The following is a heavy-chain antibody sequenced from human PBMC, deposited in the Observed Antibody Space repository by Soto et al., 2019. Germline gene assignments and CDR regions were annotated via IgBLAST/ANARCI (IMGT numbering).Heavy chain of an antibody. J-gene: IGHJ6*02. V-gene: IGHV3-74*01. Sequence: EVQLVESGEGLVQPGGSLRLSCAASGFTFTNYWMHWVRQVPGKGLVWVSRINSDGSHTTYADSVKGRFTISRDNAQNTLFLQMNSLRAEDTAVYYCARSGTSNSGMDVWGRGTTVTVSS. CDR1: GFTFTNYW. CDR3: ARSGTSNSGMDV. CDR2: INSDGSHT. D-gene: IGHD1-7*01.